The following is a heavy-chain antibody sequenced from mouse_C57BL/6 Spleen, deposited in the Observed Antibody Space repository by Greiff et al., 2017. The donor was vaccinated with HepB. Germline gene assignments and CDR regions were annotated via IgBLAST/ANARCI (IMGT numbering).Heavy chain of an antibody. J-gene: IGHJ2*01. V-gene: IGHV1-64*01. Sequence: QVQLQQPGAELVKPGASVKLSCKASGYTFTSYWMHWVKQRPGQGLEWIGMIHPNSGSTNYNEKFKSKATLTVDKSSSTAYMQLSSLTSEDSAVYYCARRTAQVTDDYWGQGTTLTVSS. CDR2: IHPNSGST. CDR1: GYTFTSYW. D-gene: IGHD3-2*02. CDR3: ARRTAQVTDDY.